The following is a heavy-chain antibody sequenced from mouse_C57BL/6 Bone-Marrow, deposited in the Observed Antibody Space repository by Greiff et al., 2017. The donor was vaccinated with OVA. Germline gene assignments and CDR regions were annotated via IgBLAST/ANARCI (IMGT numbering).Heavy chain of an antibody. V-gene: IGHV1-69*01. CDR3: ARELRWPFDY. D-gene: IGHD1-1*01. Sequence: VQLQQPGAELVMPGASVKLSCKASGYTFTSYWMHWVKQRPGQGLEWIGEIDPSDSYTNYNQKFKGKSTLTVDKSSSTAYMQLSSLTSEDSAVYYCARELRWPFDYWGQGTTLTVSS. CDR1: GYTFTSYW. CDR2: IDPSDSYT. J-gene: IGHJ2*01.